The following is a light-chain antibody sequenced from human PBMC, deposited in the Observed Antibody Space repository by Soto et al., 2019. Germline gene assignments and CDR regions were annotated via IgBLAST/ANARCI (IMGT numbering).Light chain of an antibody. CDR2: GAS. V-gene: IGKV3-20*01. Sequence: EIVLTQSPGTLSLSPGERATLSCRASQSVSSSYLAWYQQKPGQAPRLLIYGASSRATGIPDRFSGSGSGTVSPPISRRLEPEDVAEYYCQQYGTSPRTFGGGTKVEIK. CDR3: QQYGTSPRT. CDR1: QSVSSSY. J-gene: IGKJ4*02.